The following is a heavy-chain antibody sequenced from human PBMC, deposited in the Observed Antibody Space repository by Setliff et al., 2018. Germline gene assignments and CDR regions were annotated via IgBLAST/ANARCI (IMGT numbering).Heavy chain of an antibody. CDR2: ISSSSSTI. Sequence: GGSLRLSCAASGFTFSDYYMNWIRQAPGKGLEWLSYISSSSSTIYYADSVKGRFTISRDNAKNSLYLQMNSLRAEDTAVYYCAREWGSLGYYFDYWGQGTLVTVSS. J-gene: IGHJ4*02. CDR3: AREWGSLGYYFDY. D-gene: IGHD7-27*01. V-gene: IGHV3-11*04. CDR1: GFTFSDYY.